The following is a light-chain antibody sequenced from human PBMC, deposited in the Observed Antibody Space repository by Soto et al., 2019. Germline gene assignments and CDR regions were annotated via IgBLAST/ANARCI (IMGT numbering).Light chain of an antibody. CDR1: QSVTSN. CDR2: GAS. V-gene: IGKV3-15*01. J-gene: IGKJ1*01. Sequence: EIVMTQSPATLSVSPGERATLSCRASQSVTSNLAWYQKKPGQAPRLLIYGASTRATGIPARFSGIGSGTDFTLTISSLQSQDFAVYYCQQYDNWWTVGQGTRVEIK. CDR3: QQYDNWWT.